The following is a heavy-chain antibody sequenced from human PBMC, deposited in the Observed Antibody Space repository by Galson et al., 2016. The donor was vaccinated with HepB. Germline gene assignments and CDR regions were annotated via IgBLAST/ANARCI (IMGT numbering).Heavy chain of an antibody. J-gene: IGHJ4*02. CDR1: GFTFSDHY. Sequence: SLRLSCAASGFTFSDHYMDWVRQAPGKGLEWVAVIWYDGSEKYYADSVKGRFTISRDNSKNTLHLQMNSLRAEDTAVYYCARIYYEILTGLTPWYYFDSWGQGTLVTVSS. CDR3: ARIYYEILTGLTPWYYFDS. D-gene: IGHD3-9*01. CDR2: IWYDGSEK. V-gene: IGHV3-33*08.